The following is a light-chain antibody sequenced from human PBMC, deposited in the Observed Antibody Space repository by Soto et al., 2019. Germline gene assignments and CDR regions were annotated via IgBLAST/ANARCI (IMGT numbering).Light chain of an antibody. CDR2: DDD. CDR3: GSWDSSLSAYV. J-gene: IGLJ1*01. CDR1: NSNIGGNS. Sequence: QSVLTQPPSVSAAPGQRVTISCSGSNSNIGGNSVSWYQQLPGTAPKLLIYDDDKRPSGIPDRFSGSKSGTSATLGITGFQTGDEADYHCGSWDSSLSAYVFGTGTKVTVL. V-gene: IGLV1-51*01.